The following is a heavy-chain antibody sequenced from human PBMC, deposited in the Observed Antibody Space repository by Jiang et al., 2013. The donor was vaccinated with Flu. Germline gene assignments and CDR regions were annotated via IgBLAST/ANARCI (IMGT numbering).Heavy chain of an antibody. D-gene: IGHD2-2*01. V-gene: IGHV4-34*12. CDR3: AADRSVPAAMGRRRRHGMDV. Sequence: LLKPSETLSLTCAVYGGSFSGYYWSWIRQPPGKGLEWIGEIIHSGSTNYNPSLKSRVTISEDTSKNQFSLKLSSVTAADTAVYYCAADRSVPAAMGRRRRHGMDVWGQGTTVTVSS. J-gene: IGHJ6*02. CDR2: IIHSGST. CDR1: GGSFSGYY.